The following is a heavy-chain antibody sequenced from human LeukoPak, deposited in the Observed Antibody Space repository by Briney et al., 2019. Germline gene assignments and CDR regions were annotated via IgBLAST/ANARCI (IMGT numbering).Heavy chain of an antibody. D-gene: IGHD4-11*01. V-gene: IGHV1-18*01. CDR2: ISAYNGNT. CDR1: GYTFTSYG. Sequence: ASVKVSCKASGYTFTSYGISWVRQVPGQGLEWMGWISAYNGNTNYAQKLQGRVTMTTDTSTSTAYMELRSLTSDDTAVYYCARDKAVTTELTQYFHHWGQGTLVTVSS. J-gene: IGHJ1*01. CDR3: ARDKAVTTELTQYFHH.